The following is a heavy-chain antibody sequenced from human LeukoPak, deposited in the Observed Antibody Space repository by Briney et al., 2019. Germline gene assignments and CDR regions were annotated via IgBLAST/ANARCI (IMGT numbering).Heavy chain of an antibody. Sequence: GGSLRLSCAASGFTFTNAWMNWVRQAPGKGLEWVGRIKSKADGETIDYAAPVKGRFTFSRDDSKNMLYLQMNSLKSEDTAVYYCSTLTSRGLSGSWGQGTLVTVSS. J-gene: IGHJ4*02. D-gene: IGHD1-20*01. CDR3: STLTSRGLSGS. CDR2: IKSKADGETI. V-gene: IGHV3-15*07. CDR1: GFTFTNAW.